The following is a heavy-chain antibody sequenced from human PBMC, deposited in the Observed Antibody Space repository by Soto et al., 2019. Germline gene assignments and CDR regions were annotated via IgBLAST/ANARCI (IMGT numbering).Heavy chain of an antibody. CDR3: ASEAGGGSCY. V-gene: IGHV3-21*01. Sequence: EVQLVESGGGLVKPGGSLRLSCAASGFTFSSYSMNWVRQAPGKGLEWVSSISTSSSYIYYADSVKGRFTISRDNAKNSLYLQMNSLRAEDTAVYYCASEAGGGSCYWGQGTLVTVSS. CDR1: GFTFSSYS. J-gene: IGHJ4*02. CDR2: ISTSSSYI. D-gene: IGHD2-15*01.